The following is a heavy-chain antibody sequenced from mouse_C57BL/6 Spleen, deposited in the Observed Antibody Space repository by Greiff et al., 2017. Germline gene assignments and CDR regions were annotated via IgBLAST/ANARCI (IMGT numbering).Heavy chain of an antibody. D-gene: IGHD2-2*01. CDR3: ARWGYGYDGLYAMDY. V-gene: IGHV1-50*01. J-gene: IGHJ4*01. CDR1: GYTFTSYW. CDR2: IDPSDSYT. Sequence: QVQLQQSGAELVKPGASVKLSCKASGYTFTSYWMQWVKQRPGQGLEWIGEIDPSDSYTNYNQKFKGKATLTVDTSSSTAYMQLSSLTSEDSAVYYCARWGYGYDGLYAMDYWGQGTSVTVSS.